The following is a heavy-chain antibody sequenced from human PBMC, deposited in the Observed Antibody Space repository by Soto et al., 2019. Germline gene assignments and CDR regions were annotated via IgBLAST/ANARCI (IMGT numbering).Heavy chain of an antibody. J-gene: IGHJ5*02. CDR2: MYFGGSF. Sequence: QMQLQASGPGLVKPSETLSLTCNVSGASVSHGYWSWIRQPPGKGLEWVGFMYFGGSFNYNPSLTGRGTISVATSTSQFSMTLTSVTASDAAVYYCARSYYDSTGFAVDPWGQGTLVTVSS. CDR1: GASVSHGY. V-gene: IGHV4-59*02. D-gene: IGHD3-22*01. CDR3: ARSYYDSTGFAVDP.